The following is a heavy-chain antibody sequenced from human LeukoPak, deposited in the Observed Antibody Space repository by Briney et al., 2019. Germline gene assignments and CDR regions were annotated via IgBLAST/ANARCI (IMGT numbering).Heavy chain of an antibody. CDR2: IYYSGST. CDR1: GDSISPYY. Sequence: SESLSLTCTVSGDSISPYYWSWIRQPPGKGLEWIGYIYYSGSTNYNPSLKSRVTISVDTSKNQFSLKLSSVTAADTAVYYCARDLGYSGSYLTGYYYGMDVWGQGTTVTVSS. J-gene: IGHJ6*02. CDR3: ARDLGYSGSYLTGYYYGMDV. D-gene: IGHD1-26*01. V-gene: IGHV4-59*01.